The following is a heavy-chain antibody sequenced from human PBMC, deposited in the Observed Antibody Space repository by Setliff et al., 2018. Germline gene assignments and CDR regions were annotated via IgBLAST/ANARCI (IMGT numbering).Heavy chain of an antibody. Sequence: PGGSLRLSCAASGFTFSSYAMSWVRQAPGRGLAWVSAISGSGGSTYYADSVKGRFTISRDNFKNTLYLQMNSLRAEDTAVYYCARDVFPYHYEGAFDIWGQGTMVTVSS. CDR1: GFTFSSYA. CDR2: ISGSGGST. D-gene: IGHD3-22*01. J-gene: IGHJ3*02. V-gene: IGHV3-23*01. CDR3: ARDVFPYHYEGAFDI.